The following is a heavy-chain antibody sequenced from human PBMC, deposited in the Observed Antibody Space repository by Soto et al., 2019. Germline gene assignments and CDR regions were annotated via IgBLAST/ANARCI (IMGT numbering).Heavy chain of an antibody. CDR2: ISWNSGSI. Sequence: GGALRLSWAGSGVTFDEYAMHWVRQAPGKGLEWVSGISWNSGSIGYADSVKGRFTISRDNAKNSLYLQMNSLRAEDTALYYCAKDSAAGTFYYFDYWGQGTLVTVSS. J-gene: IGHJ4*01. CDR3: AKDSAAGTFYYFDY. CDR1: GVTFDEYA. D-gene: IGHD6-13*01. V-gene: IGHV3-9*01.